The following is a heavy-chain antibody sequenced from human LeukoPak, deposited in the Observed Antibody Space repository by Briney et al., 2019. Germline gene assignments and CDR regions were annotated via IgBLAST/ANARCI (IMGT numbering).Heavy chain of an antibody. CDR1: GFTFRDYS. CDR3: AKGGYTTWFDP. Sequence: GGSLRLSCAASGFTFRDYSMSWVRQAPGKGLEWVSNIRSTGGDTYYTDSVKGRFTISRDNSKNTLYLEMNSLRAEDTAVYYCAKGGYTTWFDPWGKGTLVTVSS. CDR2: IRSTGGDT. V-gene: IGHV3-23*01. D-gene: IGHD2-15*01. J-gene: IGHJ5*02.